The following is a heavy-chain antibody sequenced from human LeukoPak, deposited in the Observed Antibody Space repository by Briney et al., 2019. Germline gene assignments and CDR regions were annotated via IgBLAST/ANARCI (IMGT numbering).Heavy chain of an antibody. CDR1: GFTFSSYG. V-gene: IGHV3-33*01. CDR3: ASTTPYYYDSSGYYFAR. D-gene: IGHD3-22*01. Sequence: GGSLRLSCAASGFTFSSYGMHWVRQAPGKGLEWVAVIWYDGSNKYYADSVKGRFTISRDNSKNTLYLQMNSLRAEDTAVYYCASTTPYYYDSSGYYFARWGQGTLVTVSS. CDR2: IWYDGSNK. J-gene: IGHJ4*02.